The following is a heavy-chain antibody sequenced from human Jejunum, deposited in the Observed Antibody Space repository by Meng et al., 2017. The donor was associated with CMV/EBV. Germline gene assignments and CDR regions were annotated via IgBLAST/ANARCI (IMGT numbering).Heavy chain of an antibody. D-gene: IGHD3-10*01. CDR3: ARRRGGSGRDC. V-gene: IGHV4-39*01. J-gene: IGHJ4*02. CDR1: GGSISSNGYD. CDR2: IYHSGST. Sequence: QGRLQGSGPGLVKPSETLSLTCTVSGGSISSNGYDWDWVRQPPGKGLEWIGAIYHSGSTSYNPSLQSRVTMFVDTSKNQFSLMLTSVTATDTAVYYCARRRGGSGRDCWGQGTLVTVSS.